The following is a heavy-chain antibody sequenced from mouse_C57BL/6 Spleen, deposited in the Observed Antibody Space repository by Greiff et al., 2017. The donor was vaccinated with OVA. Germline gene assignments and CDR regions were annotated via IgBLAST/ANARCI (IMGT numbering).Heavy chain of an antibody. CDR1: GFTFSSYA. CDR2: ISSGGDYI. Sequence: EVMLVESGEGLVKPGGSLKLSCAASGFTFSSYAMSWVRQTPEKRLEWVAYISSGGDYIYYADTVKGRFTISRDNARNTLYLQMSSLKSEDTAMYYCTRVGGYDEGYYAMDYWGQGTSVTVSS. CDR3: TRVGGYDEGYYAMDY. D-gene: IGHD2-2*01. V-gene: IGHV5-9-1*02. J-gene: IGHJ4*01.